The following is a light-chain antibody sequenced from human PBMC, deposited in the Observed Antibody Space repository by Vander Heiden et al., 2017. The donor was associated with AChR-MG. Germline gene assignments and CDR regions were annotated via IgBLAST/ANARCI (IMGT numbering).Light chain of an antibody. CDR2: DDN. CDR1: SRDVLAYNF. Sequence: SSLAQPRSASASPGQSATISCAGTSRDVLAYNFVPWYRPHPGKPPTLLISDDNRRPAGVTDRFAGSRSGITASMTICGLPEEEEADYCCSSDAGSYGVVFGSGTKLTVL. CDR3: SSDAGSYGVV. V-gene: IGLV2-11*01. J-gene: IGLJ1*01.